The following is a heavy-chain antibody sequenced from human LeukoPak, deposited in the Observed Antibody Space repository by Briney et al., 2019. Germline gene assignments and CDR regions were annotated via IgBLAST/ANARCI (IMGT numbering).Heavy chain of an antibody. Sequence: ASVKVSRKVSGYTLTELSMHWVRQAPGKGLEWMGGFDPGDGETIYAQKFQGRVTMTEDTSTDTAYMELSSLRSEDTAVYYCAVGPDYGDTRGAFDIWGQGTMVTVSS. J-gene: IGHJ3*02. CDR1: GYTLTELS. CDR3: AVGPDYGDTRGAFDI. D-gene: IGHD4-17*01. CDR2: FDPGDGET. V-gene: IGHV1-24*01.